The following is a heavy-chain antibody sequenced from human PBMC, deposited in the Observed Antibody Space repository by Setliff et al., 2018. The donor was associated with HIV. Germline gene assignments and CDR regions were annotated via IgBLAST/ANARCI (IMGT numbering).Heavy chain of an antibody. Sequence: GASVKVSCKVSGSTLTELSMHWVRQAPGKGLEWMGSFDPEDGETIYADSVKGRFTISRDTAKPSLYLQMNSLSVDDTAVYYCVRGHCNSATCWFGPWGQGTLVTVSS. CDR2: FDPEDGET. CDR1: GSTLTELS. D-gene: IGHD1-26*01. V-gene: IGHV1-24*01. J-gene: IGHJ5*02. CDR3: VRGHCNSATCWFGP.